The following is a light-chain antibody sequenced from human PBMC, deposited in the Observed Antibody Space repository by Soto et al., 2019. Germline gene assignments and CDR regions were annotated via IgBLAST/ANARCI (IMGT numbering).Light chain of an antibody. CDR1: QSGTANY. CDR2: AAS. V-gene: IGKV3-20*01. Sequence: EIAVTQSPGTLDLSPAEIATLSCRASQSGTANYLAWYQQKPGQAPRLLIYAASIGATGIPDRFSGSGSGTDCTLTISRLEPEDFAVYYCLQYGVPLWTFGQGTKGEIK. J-gene: IGKJ1*01. CDR3: LQYGVPLWT.